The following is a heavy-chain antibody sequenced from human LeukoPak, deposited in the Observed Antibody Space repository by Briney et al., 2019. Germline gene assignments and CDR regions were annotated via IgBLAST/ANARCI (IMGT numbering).Heavy chain of an antibody. J-gene: IGHJ4*01. D-gene: IGHD4-17*01. CDR2: IYPGDSDT. V-gene: IGHV5-51*01. Sequence: GESLKISCKRSGYSFISYWIGWVRQMPGKGLEWMGIIYPGDSDTRYSPSFQGQVTISADKSVSATYLQWSSLKASDTAMYYCAGARHGDSRCDYRGHGTLVTVSS. CDR1: GYSFISYW. CDR3: AGARHGDSRCDY.